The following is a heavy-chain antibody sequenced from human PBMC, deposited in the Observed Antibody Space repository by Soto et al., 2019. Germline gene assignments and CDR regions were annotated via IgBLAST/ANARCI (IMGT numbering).Heavy chain of an antibody. V-gene: IGHV3-7*01. J-gene: IGHJ6*03. CDR1: GFTFSSYW. CDR3: ARGISWASYYYMDV. Sequence: GGSLRLSCAASGFTFSSYWMSWVRQAPGKGLEWVANIKQDGSEKYYVDSVKGRFTISRDNAKNSLYLQMNSLRAEDTAVYYCARGISWASYYYMDVWGKGTTVTVS. D-gene: IGHD1-26*01. CDR2: IKQDGSEK.